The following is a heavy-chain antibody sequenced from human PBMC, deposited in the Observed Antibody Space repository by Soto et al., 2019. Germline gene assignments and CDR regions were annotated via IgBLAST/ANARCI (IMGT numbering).Heavy chain of an antibody. J-gene: IGHJ6*02. CDR3: ARGGSSSDNGMDV. CDR1: GFSFSTYS. D-gene: IGHD6-6*01. Sequence: EVQLVESGGGLVQPGGSLRLSCAASGFSFSTYSMNWVRQAPGKGLEWVSYISSRSYTIYYIDSVKGRFTISRDNGKSSLYLQMNSLRDGETAVYYCARGGSSSDNGMDVWGQGTTVTVSS. V-gene: IGHV3-48*02. CDR2: ISSRSYTI.